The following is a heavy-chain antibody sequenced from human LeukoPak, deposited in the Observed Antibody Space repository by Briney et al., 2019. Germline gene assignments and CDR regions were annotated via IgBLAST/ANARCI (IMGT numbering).Heavy chain of an antibody. J-gene: IGHJ5*02. CDR3: ARAYYDFWSGYSNWFDP. CDR1: GGSISSSNW. Sequence: ASETLSLTCAVSGGSISSSNWWCWVRQPPGKGLEWIGEIYHSGSTNYNPSLKSRVTISVDKSKNQFSLKLSSVTAADTAVYYCARAYYDFWSGYSNWFDPWGQGTLVTVSS. CDR2: IYHSGST. V-gene: IGHV4-4*02. D-gene: IGHD3-3*01.